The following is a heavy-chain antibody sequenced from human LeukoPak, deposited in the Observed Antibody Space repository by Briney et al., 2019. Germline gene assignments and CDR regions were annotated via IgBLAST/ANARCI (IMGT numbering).Heavy chain of an antibody. V-gene: IGHV3-21*01. Sequence: GGSLRLSCVASRFTFSSYSMNWVRQAPGKGLEWVSSISSSSSYIYYADSVKGRFTISRDNAKNSLYLQMNSLRAEDTAVYYCASLKYYDILTGYYGDYWGQGTLVTVSS. J-gene: IGHJ4*02. CDR1: RFTFSSYS. D-gene: IGHD3-9*01. CDR2: ISSSSSYI. CDR3: ASLKYYDILTGYYGDY.